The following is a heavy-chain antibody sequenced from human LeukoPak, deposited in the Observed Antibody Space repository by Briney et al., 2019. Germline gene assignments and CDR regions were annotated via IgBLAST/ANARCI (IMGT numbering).Heavy chain of an antibody. CDR2: FSGSGDNT. Sequence: GGSLRLSCAASGFIFSNYAMSWVRQAPGKGLEWVSTFSGSGDNTYYADSVKGRFTISRDNSKNTLYLQMNSLRAEDTAVYYCAKDGALWFGESHSHEFDYWGQGTLVTVSS. CDR1: GFIFSNYA. V-gene: IGHV3-23*01. CDR3: AKDGALWFGESHSHEFDY. J-gene: IGHJ4*02. D-gene: IGHD3-10*01.